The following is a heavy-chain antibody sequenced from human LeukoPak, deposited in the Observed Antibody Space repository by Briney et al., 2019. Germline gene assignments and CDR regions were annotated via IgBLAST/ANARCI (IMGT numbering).Heavy chain of an antibody. V-gene: IGHV3-20*04. J-gene: IGHJ4*02. Sequence: GGSLRLSCAASGFTFDDYGMSWVRQAPGKGLEWVFGINWNGGSTGYADSVKGRFTISRDNAKNSLYLQMNSLRAEDTALYYCARPHHSSDGSCYDYWGQGTLVTVSS. CDR2: INWNGGST. D-gene: IGHD2-15*01. CDR1: GFTFDDYG. CDR3: ARPHHSSDGSCYDY.